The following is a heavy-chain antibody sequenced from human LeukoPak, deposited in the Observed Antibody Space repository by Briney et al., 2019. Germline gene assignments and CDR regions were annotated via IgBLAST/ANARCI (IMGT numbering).Heavy chain of an antibody. Sequence: GGSLRLSCAASGFSFSTYGMHWVRQAPGKGLEWVSAISGSGGSTYYADPVKGRFTISRDNSKNTLYLQMNSLRAEDTAVYYCAKAGDIVVVPAAIVFDPWGQGTLVTVSS. CDR3: AKAGDIVVVPAAIVFDP. CDR2: ISGSGGST. CDR1: GFSFSTYG. D-gene: IGHD2-2*01. J-gene: IGHJ5*02. V-gene: IGHV3-23*01.